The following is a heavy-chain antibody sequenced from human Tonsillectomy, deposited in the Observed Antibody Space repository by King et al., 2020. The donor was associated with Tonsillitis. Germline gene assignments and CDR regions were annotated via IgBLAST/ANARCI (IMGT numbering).Heavy chain of an antibody. J-gene: IGHJ6*04. CDR2: LRNKANSYIT. CDR3: ARAGYAHGLDF. D-gene: IGHD5-12*01. CDR1: GFIFSNHD. Sequence: VQLVESGGGLVQPGGSLRLSCAASGFIFSNHDMDWVRQAPGKGLEWVGLLRNKANSYITEYAASLKGRFTIPRDEASLYLQMNSLKIEDTAMYYCARAGYAHGLDFWSEGTTVTVSS. V-gene: IGHV3-72*01.